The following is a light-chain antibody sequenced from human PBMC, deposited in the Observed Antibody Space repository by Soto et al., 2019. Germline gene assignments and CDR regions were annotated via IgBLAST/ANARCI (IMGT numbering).Light chain of an antibody. CDR2: EVT. CDR1: SSNVGAYNH. Sequence: QSALTQPPSESGSPGQSVTISCTGTSSNVGAYNHVSWYQQHPGKAPKLMIYEVTKRPSGVPDRVSGSKSGSTASLTVSGLQDEDEADYYCSSWTGNNFVVFGGGTKLTVI. CDR3: SSWTGNNFVV. V-gene: IGLV2-8*01. J-gene: IGLJ2*01.